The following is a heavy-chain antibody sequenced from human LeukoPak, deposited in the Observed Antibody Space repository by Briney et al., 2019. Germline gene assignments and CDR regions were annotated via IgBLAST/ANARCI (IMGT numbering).Heavy chain of an antibody. CDR1: GGSISSYY. J-gene: IGHJ4*02. Sequence: PSETLSLTCTVSGGSISSYYWSWLRQPPGKGLEWIGYIYYSGSTNYNPSLKSRVTISVDTSKNQFSLKLSSVTAADTAVYYCARVGPLRFLEWTRYYFDYWGQGTLVTVSS. V-gene: IGHV4-59*01. CDR2: IYYSGST. CDR3: ARVGPLRFLEWTRYYFDY. D-gene: IGHD3-3*01.